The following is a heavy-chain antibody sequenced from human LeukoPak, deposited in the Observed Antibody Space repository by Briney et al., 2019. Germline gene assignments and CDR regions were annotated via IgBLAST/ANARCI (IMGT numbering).Heavy chain of an antibody. CDR3: ARDMGYYDSSGSFDY. CDR1: GFTFSSYS. CDR2: ISSSSSYI. V-gene: IGHV3-21*01. Sequence: GGSLRLSCAASGFTFSSYSMNWVRQAPGKGLEWVSSISSSSSYIHYADSVKGRFTISRDNAKNSLHLQMNSLRAEDTAVYYCARDMGYYDSSGSFDYWGQGTLVTVSS. J-gene: IGHJ4*02. D-gene: IGHD3-22*01.